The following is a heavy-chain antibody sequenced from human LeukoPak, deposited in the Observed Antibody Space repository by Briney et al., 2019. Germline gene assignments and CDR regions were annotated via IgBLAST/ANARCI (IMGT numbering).Heavy chain of an antibody. V-gene: IGHV3-20*04. J-gene: IGHJ4*02. Sequence: GGSLRLSCTASGFAFDEHGMSWVRHVPGKGLESGSGINWSGGSTGYADPLRGRFTISRDNAKNSLYLQMDSLRAEDTALYYCARAPITSPFYFDYWGQGTLVTVSS. CDR3: ARAPITSPFYFDY. CDR1: GFAFDEHG. D-gene: IGHD2-2*01. CDR2: INWSGGST.